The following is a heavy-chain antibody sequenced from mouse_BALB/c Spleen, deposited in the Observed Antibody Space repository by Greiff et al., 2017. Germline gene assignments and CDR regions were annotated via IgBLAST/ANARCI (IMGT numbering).Heavy chain of an antibody. D-gene: IGHD2-3*01. CDR1: GDSITSGY. CDR3: ARWDDGYPWFAY. CDR2: ISYSGST. V-gene: IGHV3-8*02. Sequence: EVQLQQSGPSLVKPSQTLSLTCSVTGDSITSGYWNWIRKFPGNKLEYMGYISYSGSTYYNPSLKSRISITRDTSKNQYYLQLNSVTTEDTATYYCARWDDGYPWFAYWGQGTLVTVSA. J-gene: IGHJ3*01.